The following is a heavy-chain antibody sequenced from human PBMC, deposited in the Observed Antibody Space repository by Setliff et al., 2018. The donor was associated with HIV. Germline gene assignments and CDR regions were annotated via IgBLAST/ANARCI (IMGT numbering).Heavy chain of an antibody. CDR2: INTNTGNP. J-gene: IGHJ5*02. CDR3: ARAGRLTYYNFWSGRGWFDP. Sequence: AASVKVSCKASGNNFTTYAINWVRQAPGQGLEWMGWINTNTGNPRYAQGFTERFVFSVDTSGSTAYLQINSLKSKDTAMYYCARAGRLTYYNFWSGRGWFDPWGQGTLVTVTS. CDR1: GNNFTTYA. D-gene: IGHD3-3*01. V-gene: IGHV7-4-1*02.